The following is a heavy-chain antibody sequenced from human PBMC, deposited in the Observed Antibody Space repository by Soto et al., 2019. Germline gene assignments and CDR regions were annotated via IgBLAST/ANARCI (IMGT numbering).Heavy chain of an antibody. Sequence: GGSLRLSCAASGFSFSTYNMNWVRQAPGKGLEWVSSIDASSTHIYYADSVKGRFTISRDNGESSLYLQMDSLRAEDTALYYCVRQQYDFLVDPWGQGTLVTVSS. D-gene: IGHD3-16*01. CDR1: GFSFSTYN. V-gene: IGHV3-21*01. J-gene: IGHJ5*02. CDR2: IDASSTHI. CDR3: VRQQYDFLVDP.